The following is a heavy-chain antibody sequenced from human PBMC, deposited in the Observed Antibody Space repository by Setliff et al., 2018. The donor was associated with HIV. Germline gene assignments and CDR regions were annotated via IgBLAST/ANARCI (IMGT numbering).Heavy chain of an antibody. CDR2: IYYSGST. D-gene: IGHD1-26*01. V-gene: IGHV4-59*11. Sequence: PSETLSLTCTVSGVSISSHYWSWVRQPPGKGLEWIGYIYYSGSTNYDPSLKSRVTISLDTSKNQFSPKLSSMTAADTAVYYCARGFGSYYRIESGQYFDYWGHGTLVTVSS. CDR3: ARGFGSYYRIESGQYFDY. CDR1: GVSISSHY. J-gene: IGHJ4*01.